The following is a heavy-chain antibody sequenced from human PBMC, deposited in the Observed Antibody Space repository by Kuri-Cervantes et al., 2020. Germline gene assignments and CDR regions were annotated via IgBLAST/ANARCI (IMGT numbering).Heavy chain of an antibody. J-gene: IGHJ4*02. CDR3: ARAEAVTMVQGVIGFSVDY. V-gene: IGHV1-2*04. D-gene: IGHD3-10*01. CDR2: INPNSGGT. Sequence: ASVKVSCKASGYTFTSYGISWVRQAPGQGLEWMGWINPNSGGTNYAQKFQGWVTMTRDTSISTAYMELSRLRSDDTAVYYCARAEAVTMVQGVIGFSVDYWGQGTLVTVSS. CDR1: GYTFTSYG.